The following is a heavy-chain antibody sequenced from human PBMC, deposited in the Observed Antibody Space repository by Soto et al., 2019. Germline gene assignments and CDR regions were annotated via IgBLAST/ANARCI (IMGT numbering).Heavy chain of an antibody. J-gene: IGHJ4*02. CDR2: ISYDGSNK. D-gene: IGHD3-22*01. Sequence: LRLSCAASGFTFSSYGMHWVRQAPGKGLEWVAVISYDGSNKYYADSVKGRFTISRDNSKNTLYLQMNSLRAEDTAVYYCAKDDYYDSSGGDYWGQGTLATVSS. CDR3: AKDDYYDSSGGDY. CDR1: GFTFSSYG. V-gene: IGHV3-30*18.